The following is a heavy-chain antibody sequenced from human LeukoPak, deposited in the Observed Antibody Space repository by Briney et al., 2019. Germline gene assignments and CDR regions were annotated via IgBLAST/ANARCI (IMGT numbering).Heavy chain of an antibody. D-gene: IGHD3-3*01. V-gene: IGHV7-4-1*02. CDR1: GYTFTTYA. Sequence: GASVKVSCKASGYTFTTYAMNWVRQAPGQGLEWIGWINTNTGNPTYAQGFTGRFVFSLDTSVSTAYLQISSLKAEDTAVYYCARGQSPIYYDFWTSWGQGTLVTVSS. CDR2: INTNTGNP. J-gene: IGHJ4*02. CDR3: ARGQSPIYYDFWTS.